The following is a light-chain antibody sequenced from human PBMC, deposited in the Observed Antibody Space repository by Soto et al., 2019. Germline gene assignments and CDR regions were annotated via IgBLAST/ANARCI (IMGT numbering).Light chain of an antibody. CDR2: WTS. J-gene: IGKJ2*01. V-gene: IGKV4-1*01. CDR1: QSVLYSSNNNNY. CDR3: QQYYSTPYT. Sequence: DIVMTQSPDSLAVSLGERATINCKSSQSVLYSSNNNNYLAWYQQKPGQPPKLLIYWTSTRESGVPDRFSGSGSGTDFTLTISSLQAEDVAIYYCQQYYSTPYTFGHGTKLEI.